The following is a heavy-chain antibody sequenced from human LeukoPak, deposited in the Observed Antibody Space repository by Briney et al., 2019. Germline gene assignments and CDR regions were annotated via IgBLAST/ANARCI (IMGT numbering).Heavy chain of an antibody. CDR2: MNSDGTST. J-gene: IGHJ4*02. CDR1: GVTLSSYW. CDR3: VAARADFDY. V-gene: IGHV3-74*01. Sequence: GGSLRLSCAASGVTLSSYWMHWVRQAPGKGLVWVSRMNSDGTSTTYADPGKGRFTISRDTAKNSLYLQMNSLRAEDTAVYYCVAARADFDYWGQGTLSPSPQ. D-gene: IGHD2-15*01.